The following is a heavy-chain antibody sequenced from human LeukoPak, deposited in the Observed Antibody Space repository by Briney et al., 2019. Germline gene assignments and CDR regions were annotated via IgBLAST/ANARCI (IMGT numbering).Heavy chain of an antibody. V-gene: IGHV3-7*01. D-gene: IGHD1-26*01. CDR3: ARDGSPFDS. J-gene: IGHJ4*02. CDR1: AFTFRSYW. CDR2: IKQDGSEK. Sequence: GGSLRLSCAASAFTFRSYWMSWVRQAPGKGLEWVASIKQDGSEKYYVDSVKGRFTISRDNAKKSLYLQMNSLRAEDTAVYYCARDGSPFDSWGQRTLVTVSS.